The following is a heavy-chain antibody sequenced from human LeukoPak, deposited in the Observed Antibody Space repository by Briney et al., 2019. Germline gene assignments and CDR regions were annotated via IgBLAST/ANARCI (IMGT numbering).Heavy chain of an antibody. Sequence: GGSLRLSCAASGFTFSRYAMHWVRQAPGKGLEYVSAISSNGGRTYYENSVKGRFTISRDNSKNTLYLQMGSLRAEDMAVYYCARDFIHYYDSSGFEYYFDFWGQGTLVTVSS. CDR1: GFTFSRYA. CDR2: ISSNGGRT. J-gene: IGHJ4*02. D-gene: IGHD3-22*01. CDR3: ARDFIHYYDSSGFEYYFDF. V-gene: IGHV3-64*01.